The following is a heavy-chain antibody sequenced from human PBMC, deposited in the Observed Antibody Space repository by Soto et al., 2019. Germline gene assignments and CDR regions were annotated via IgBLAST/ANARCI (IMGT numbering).Heavy chain of an antibody. CDR3: ARQIYDSDTGPNFQYYFDS. Sequence: GESLKISCKGSGYSFAGYWINWVRQKPGKGLEWMGRIDPSDSQTYYSPSFRGHVTISVTKSITTVFLQWSILRASDTAMYYCARQIYDSDTGPNFQYYFDSWGQGTPVTVSS. D-gene: IGHD3-22*01. CDR1: GYSFAGYW. CDR2: IDPSDSQT. J-gene: IGHJ4*02. V-gene: IGHV5-10-1*01.